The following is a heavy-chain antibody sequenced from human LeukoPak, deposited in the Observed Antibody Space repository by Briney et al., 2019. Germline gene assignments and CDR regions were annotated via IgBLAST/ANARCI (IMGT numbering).Heavy chain of an antibody. V-gene: IGHV1-2*02. CDR1: GYTFTGYY. D-gene: IGHD6-13*01. J-gene: IGHJ6*03. CDR2: INPNSGGT. CDR3: AAAPRAAANTPYYYYYMDV. Sequence: ASVKVSCKASGYTFTGYYMHWVRQAPGQGLEWMGWINPNSGGTNYAQKFQERVTITRDMSTSTAYMGLSSLRSEDTAVYYCAAAPRAAANTPYYYYYMDVWGKGTTVTVSS.